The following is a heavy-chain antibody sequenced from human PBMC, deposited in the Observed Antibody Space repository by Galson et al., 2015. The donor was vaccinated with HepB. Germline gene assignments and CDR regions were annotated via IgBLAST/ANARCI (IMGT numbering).Heavy chain of an antibody. CDR2: TYYRSNCYN. Sequence: CAIFGDSVSSNSATWYWIRQSPSRRLEWLGRTYYRSNCYNAYAVSLKSRITINPDTSKNQFSLQLNAVTPEDTAVYYCARSNEQWLWGQGTLVTVSS. D-gene: IGHD6-19*01. CDR1: GDSVSSNSAT. J-gene: IGHJ4*02. CDR3: ARSNEQWL. V-gene: IGHV6-1*01.